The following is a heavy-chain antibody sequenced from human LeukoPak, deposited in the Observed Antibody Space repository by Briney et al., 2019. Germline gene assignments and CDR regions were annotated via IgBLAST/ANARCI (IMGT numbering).Heavy chain of an antibody. CDR2: IYYSGST. V-gene: IGHV4-59*01. Sequence: SETLSLTCTVSGGSISSYYWSWIRQPPGKGLEWIGYIYYSGSTNYNPSLKSRVTISVDTSKNQFSLKLSSVTAADTAVYYCARGPLKNYDFWSGYSNYYYYGMDVWGQGTTVTVSS. J-gene: IGHJ6*02. CDR1: GGSISSYY. D-gene: IGHD3-3*01. CDR3: ARGPLKNYDFWSGYSNYYYYGMDV.